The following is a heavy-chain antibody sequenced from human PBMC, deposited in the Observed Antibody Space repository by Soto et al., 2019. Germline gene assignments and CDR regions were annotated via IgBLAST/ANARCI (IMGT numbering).Heavy chain of an antibody. Sequence: VGSLRLSCAASGFTFSSYWMSWVRQAPGKGLEWVANIKQDGSEKYYVDSVKGRFTISRDNAKNSLYLQMNSLRAEDTAVYYCARDRYSYYDFWSGSLPYYYYGMDVWGQGTTVTVSS. D-gene: IGHD3-3*01. CDR1: GFTFSSYW. V-gene: IGHV3-7*01. CDR3: ARDRYSYYDFWSGSLPYYYYGMDV. CDR2: IKQDGSEK. J-gene: IGHJ6*02.